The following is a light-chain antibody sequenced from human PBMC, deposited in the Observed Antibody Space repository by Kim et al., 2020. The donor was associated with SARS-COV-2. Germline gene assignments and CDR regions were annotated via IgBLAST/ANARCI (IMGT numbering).Light chain of an antibody. CDR1: RHNVGTLA. Sequence: PTATLTCTANRHNVGTLAAASLRHHQDHAHTLLSDINNNRPSGTSARFSASRSGNAPALTMTRLQPEDEDDYYCSAWDISLSAWVFGGGTKLTVL. CDR3: SAWDISLSAWV. J-gene: IGLJ3*02. V-gene: IGLV10-54*04. CDR2: INN.